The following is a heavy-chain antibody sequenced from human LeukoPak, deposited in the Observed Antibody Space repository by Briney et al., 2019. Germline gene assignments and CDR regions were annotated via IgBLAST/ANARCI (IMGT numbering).Heavy chain of an antibody. CDR2: ISSSGSTI. V-gene: IGHV3-11*01. CDR3: AREEGLPAAMGTLLYYGMDV. Sequence: PGGSLRLSCAASGFTFSDYYMSWIRQAPGKGLEWVSYISSSGSTIYYADSVKGRFTISRDNAKNSLYLQMNSLRAEDTAVYYCAREEGLPAAMGTLLYYGMDVWGQGTTVTVSS. D-gene: IGHD2-2*01. CDR1: GFTFSDYY. J-gene: IGHJ6*02.